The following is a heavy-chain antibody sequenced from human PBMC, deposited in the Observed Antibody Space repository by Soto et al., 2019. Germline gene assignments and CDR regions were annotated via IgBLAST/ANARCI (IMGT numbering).Heavy chain of an antibody. J-gene: IGHJ3*01. CDR3: VRDPIYSDDERDVFDL. Sequence: QVQLVQSGAEVKKPGASVKVSCKASGYTFTSYDINWVRQATGQGPEGMGWMNPNSGATGYAQKFQGRVTMTRDTSITTAYLELNSLRSEDTAVYYCVRDPIYSDDERDVFDLWGQGPMVTVSS. CDR2: MNPNSGAT. V-gene: IGHV1-8*01. D-gene: IGHD5-12*01. CDR1: GYTFTSYD.